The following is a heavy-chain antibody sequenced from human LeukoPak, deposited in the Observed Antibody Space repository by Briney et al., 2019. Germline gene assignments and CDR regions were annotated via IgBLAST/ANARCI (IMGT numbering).Heavy chain of an antibody. Sequence: SETLSLTCTVSGGSISSGGYYWSWIRQPPGKGLEWIGYIYYSGSTYYNPSLKSRVTISVDTSKNQFSLKLSSVTAADTAVYYCARVGDYYDSSGYRNHPWGQGTLVTVSS. CDR3: ARVGDYYDSSGYRNHP. J-gene: IGHJ5*02. D-gene: IGHD3-22*01. V-gene: IGHV4-30-4*08. CDR1: GGSISSGGYY. CDR2: IYYSGST.